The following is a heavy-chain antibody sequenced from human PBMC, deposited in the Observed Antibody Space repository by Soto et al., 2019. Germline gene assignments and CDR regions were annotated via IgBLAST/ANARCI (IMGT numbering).Heavy chain of an antibody. Sequence: ASVKVSCKASGGTFSSYAISWVRQAPGQGLEWMGGIIPIFGTANYAQKFQGRVTITADESTSTAYMELSSLRSEDTAVYYCARDRAPHYYDSSGYYLPLIRYFDYWGQGTLVTVSS. CDR1: GGTFSSYA. V-gene: IGHV1-69*13. J-gene: IGHJ4*02. CDR3: ARDRAPHYYDSSGYYLPLIRYFDY. CDR2: IIPIFGTA. D-gene: IGHD3-22*01.